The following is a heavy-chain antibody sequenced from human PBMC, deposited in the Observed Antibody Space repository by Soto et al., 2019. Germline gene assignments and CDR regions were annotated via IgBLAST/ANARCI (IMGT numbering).Heavy chain of an antibody. J-gene: IGHJ6*02. V-gene: IGHV3-23*01. D-gene: IGHD3-10*01. CDR2: VSAGGDMT. CDR1: GFTFSSYA. Sequence: DVQVLESGGDLVQPGGSLRLSCAASGFTFSSYAMSWVRQAPGKGLEWVSSVSAGGDMTYYSDSVKGRFTISRDNSNNALFLQMNSLRIEDTALYYCARGDRGGSGSPASYYYSGLDVWGQGTTVT. CDR3: ARGDRGGSGSPASYYYSGLDV.